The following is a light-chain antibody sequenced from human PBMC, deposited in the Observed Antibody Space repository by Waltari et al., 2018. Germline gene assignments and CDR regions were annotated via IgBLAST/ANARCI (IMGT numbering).Light chain of an antibody. CDR1: QTVLYSSNNKNY. Sequence: DIVMTQSPDSLAVSLGERATINCNSSQTVLYSSNNKNYLAWYQHKPGQPPKLLIYWASTRESGVPDLFSGSGSGTDFTLTISSLQAEDVAAYYCQQYHSSPFTFGQGTRLEIK. V-gene: IGKV4-1*01. J-gene: IGKJ5*01. CDR3: QQYHSSPFT. CDR2: WAS.